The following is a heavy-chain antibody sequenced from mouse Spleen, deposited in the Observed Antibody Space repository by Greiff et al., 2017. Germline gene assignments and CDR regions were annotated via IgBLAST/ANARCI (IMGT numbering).Heavy chain of an antibody. CDR2: INSNGGST. J-gene: IGHJ4*01. Sequence: DVKLVESGGGLVKPGGSLKLSCAASGFTFSSYAMSWVRQTPEKRLEWVAAINSNGGSTYYPDTVKDRFTISRDNAKNTLYLQMSSLRSEDTALYYCARQDYYDGSPLYAMDYWGQGTSVTVSS. CDR3: ARQDYYDGSPLYAMDY. V-gene: IGHV5-6-2*01. D-gene: IGHD1-1*01. CDR1: GFTFSSYA.